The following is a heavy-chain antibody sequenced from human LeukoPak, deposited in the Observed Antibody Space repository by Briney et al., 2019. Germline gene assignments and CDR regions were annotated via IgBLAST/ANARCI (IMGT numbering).Heavy chain of an antibody. J-gene: IGHJ4*02. CDR1: GFTFSSYE. Sequence: GGSLRLSCAASGFTFSSYEMNWVRPAPGKGLEGVSYISSSCSTIYYAASVKGRFTISRDNAKNSLYLQMNSLRAEDTAVYYCAGGWGSPEYWGQGTLVTVSS. V-gene: IGHV3-48*03. CDR3: AGGWGSPEY. D-gene: IGHD7-27*01. CDR2: ISSSCSTI.